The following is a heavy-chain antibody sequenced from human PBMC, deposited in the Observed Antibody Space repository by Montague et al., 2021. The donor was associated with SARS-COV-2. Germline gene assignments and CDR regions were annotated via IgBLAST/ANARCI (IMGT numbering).Heavy chain of an antibody. D-gene: IGHD3-10*01. CDR2: IYYSGRT. Sequence: SETLSLTCTVSGGSVSSSPYYWGWLRQPPGRGLEWFGCIYYSGRTYFSPPLKSLLTLSVDSSENQFSLRLSSVTAADTAVYYCASAYYYGSGTYVYNYYMDVWGKGTTVTVSS. V-gene: IGHV4-39*01. J-gene: IGHJ6*03. CDR1: GGSVSSSPYY. CDR3: ASAYYYGSGTYVYNYYMDV.